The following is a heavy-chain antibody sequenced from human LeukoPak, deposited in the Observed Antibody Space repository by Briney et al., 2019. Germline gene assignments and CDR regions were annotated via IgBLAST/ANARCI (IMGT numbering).Heavy chain of an antibody. D-gene: IGHD5-18*01. CDR1: GFTFSSYA. Sequence: GGSLRLSCAASGFTFSSYAMSGVRQAPGKGLEWVSSISSSSSYIYYADSVKGRFTISRDNAKNSLYLQMNSLRAEDTAVYYCARDQFDIRGYSYGFFDYWGQGTLVTVSS. J-gene: IGHJ4*02. V-gene: IGHV3-21*01. CDR3: ARDQFDIRGYSYGFFDY. CDR2: ISSSSSYI.